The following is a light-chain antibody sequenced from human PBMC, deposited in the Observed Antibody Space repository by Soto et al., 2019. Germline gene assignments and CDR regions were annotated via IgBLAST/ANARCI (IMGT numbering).Light chain of an antibody. CDR3: CSYAGNPYV. J-gene: IGLJ1*01. V-gene: IGLV2-23*01. Sequence: QSALTQPASVSGSPGQSIAISCTGTSSDVGSYNSGSWYQQHPGKAPKLMIYEGSKRPSGVSDRFSGSKSGNTASLTISGLQAEDEADYYCCSYAGNPYVFGTGTKGTVL. CDR2: EGS. CDR1: SSDVGSYNS.